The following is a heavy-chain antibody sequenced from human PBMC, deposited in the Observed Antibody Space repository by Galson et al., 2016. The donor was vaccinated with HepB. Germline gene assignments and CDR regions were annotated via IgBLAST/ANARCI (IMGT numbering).Heavy chain of an antibody. J-gene: IGHJ4*02. CDR2: IRYDGSKK. V-gene: IGHV3-33*06. CDR3: AKVGWREYDGY. CDR1: GFTFSTYG. D-gene: IGHD3-10*01. Sequence: SLRLSCAASGFTFSTYGFHWVRQAPGKGLEWVAVIRYDGSKKYYADSVKGRFTFSRDNSKNTLYLQMSSLRVDDTAVYYCAKVGWREYDGYWGQGTLVTVAS.